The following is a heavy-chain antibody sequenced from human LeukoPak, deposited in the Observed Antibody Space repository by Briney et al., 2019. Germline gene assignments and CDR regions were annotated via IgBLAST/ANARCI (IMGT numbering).Heavy chain of an antibody. J-gene: IGHJ6*04. D-gene: IGHD2-15*01. V-gene: IGHV3-21*01. Sequence: GGSLRLSCAASGFTFSSYSMNWVRQAPGKGLEWVSSISSSSSYIYYADSVKGRFTISRDNAKNSLYLQMNSLRAEDTAVYYCARVTVVVVHYYYYGMDVWGKGTTVTVSS. CDR2: ISSSSSYI. CDR3: ARVTVVVVHYYYYGMDV. CDR1: GFTFSSYS.